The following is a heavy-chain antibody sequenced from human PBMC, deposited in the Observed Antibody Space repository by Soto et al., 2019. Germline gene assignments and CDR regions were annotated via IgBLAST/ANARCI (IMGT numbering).Heavy chain of an antibody. V-gene: IGHV3-33*01. Sequence: GGSLRLSCAASGFTFSSYGMHWVRQAPGKGLEWVAVIWYDGSNKYYADSVKGRFTISRDNSKNTLYLQMNSLRAEDTAVYYCARGSRDFSSYYFDYWGQGTLVTVSS. D-gene: IGHD2-2*01. J-gene: IGHJ4*02. CDR2: IWYDGSNK. CDR1: GFTFSSYG. CDR3: ARGSRDFSSYYFDY.